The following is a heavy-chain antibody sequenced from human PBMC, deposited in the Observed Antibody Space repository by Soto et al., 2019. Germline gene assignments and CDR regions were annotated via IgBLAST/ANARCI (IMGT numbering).Heavy chain of an antibody. CDR3: ARGGRMVQGVIVHEAFDL. CDR2: IYYSGSN. V-gene: IGHV4-31*03. J-gene: IGHJ3*01. Sequence: QVQMQESGPGLVKPSQTLSLTCTVSGGSISSGGYYWSWIRQHPGKGLEWIGYIYYSGSNYYNPSLNSRVTISVDTSKNQFSMKLSSLTSADTAVYYCARGGRMVQGVIVHEAFDLWGQGTIVTVSS. D-gene: IGHD3-10*01. CDR1: GGSISSGGYY.